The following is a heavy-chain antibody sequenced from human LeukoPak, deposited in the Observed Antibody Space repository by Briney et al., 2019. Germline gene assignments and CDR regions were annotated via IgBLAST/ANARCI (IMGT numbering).Heavy chain of an antibody. J-gene: IGHJ4*02. Sequence: GGSLRLSCAVSGFTFSSGYMHWVRQPPGKGPVWVSRISGDGSNTIYADSVKGRFTISRDDARNTLYLQMNSLRDADTAVYYCARYTGGGIYWGQGILVTVSS. D-gene: IGHD2-2*02. CDR2: ISGDGSNT. V-gene: IGHV3-74*01. CDR1: GFTFSSGY. CDR3: ARYTGGGIY.